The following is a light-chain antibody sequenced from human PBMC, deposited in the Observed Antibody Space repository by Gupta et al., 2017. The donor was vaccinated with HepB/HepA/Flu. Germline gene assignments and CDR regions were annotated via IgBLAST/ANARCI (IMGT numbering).Light chain of an antibody. J-gene: IGKJ4*01. CDR3: QQYYKWPPIT. CDR1: QSVTKD. V-gene: IGKV3-15*01. CDR2: GAS. Sequence: EIVMTQSPVILSVSPGERATVSCRASQSVTKDLAWYKQKDGQAPRLLIYGASVRAAGIPARFSGSGYGTEFTLTISSRQSEDFAVYYCQQYYKWPPITFGGGTKVEIK.